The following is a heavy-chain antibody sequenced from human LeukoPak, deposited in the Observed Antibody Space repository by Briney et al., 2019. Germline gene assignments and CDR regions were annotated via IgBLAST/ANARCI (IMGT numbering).Heavy chain of an antibody. D-gene: IGHD6-19*01. CDR2: INHSGST. V-gene: IGHV4-34*01. CDR1: GGSFSGYY. CDR3: ARGAAVAGWGRDV. J-gene: IGHJ6*02. Sequence: PETLSLTCAVYGGSFSGYYWSWIRQPPGKELEWIGEINHSGSTNYNPSLKSRVTISVDTSKNQFSLKLSSVTAADTAVYYCARGAAVAGWGRDVGGQGTTATVSS.